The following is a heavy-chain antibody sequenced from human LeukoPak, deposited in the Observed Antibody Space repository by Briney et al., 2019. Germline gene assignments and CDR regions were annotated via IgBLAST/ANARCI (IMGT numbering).Heavy chain of an antibody. J-gene: IGHJ5*02. CDR1: GFTFSSYA. CDR2: IYYSGST. V-gene: IGHV4-59*01. Sequence: PGGFLRLSCAASGFTFSSYAMSWVRQAPGKGLEWIGYIYYSGSTNYNPSLKSRVTISVDTSKNQFSLKLSSVTAADTAVYYCARGRWFDPWGQGTLVTVSS. CDR3: ARGRWFDP.